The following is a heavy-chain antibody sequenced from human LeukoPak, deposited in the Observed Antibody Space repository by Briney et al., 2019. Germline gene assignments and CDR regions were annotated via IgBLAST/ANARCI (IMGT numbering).Heavy chain of an antibody. CDR1: GFTFSSYA. J-gene: IGHJ4*02. CDR3: ARDSASCYDSSGCLDFDY. CDR2: ISYDGSNK. V-gene: IGHV3-30*01. D-gene: IGHD3-22*01. Sequence: GGSLRLSCAASGFTFSSYAMHWVRQAPGKGLEWVAVISYDGSNKCYADSVKGRFTISRDNSKNTLYLQMNSLRAEDTAVYYCARDSASCYDSSGCLDFDYWGRGTLVTVSS.